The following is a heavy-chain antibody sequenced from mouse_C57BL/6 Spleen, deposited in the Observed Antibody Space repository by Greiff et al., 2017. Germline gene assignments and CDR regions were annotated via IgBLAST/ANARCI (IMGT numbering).Heavy chain of an antibody. CDR3: ALDSSGGYAMDY. CDR2: INPNNGGT. D-gene: IGHD3-2*02. CDR1: GYTFTDYY. J-gene: IGHJ4*01. V-gene: IGHV1-26*01. Sequence: VQLQQSGPELVKPGASVKISCKASGYTFTDYYMNWVKQSHGKSLEWIGDINPNNGGTSYNQKFKGKATLTVDKSSSTAYMELRSLTSEDSAVYYCALDSSGGYAMDYWGQGTSVTVSS.